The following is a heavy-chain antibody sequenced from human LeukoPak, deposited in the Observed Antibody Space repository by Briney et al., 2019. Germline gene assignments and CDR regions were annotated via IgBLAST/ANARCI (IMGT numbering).Heavy chain of an antibody. CDR2: IYTSGST. J-gene: IGHJ4*02. CDR3: ARVRYCSGTSCSHFDY. Sequence: TSETLSLTCTVSGGSISSYYWSWIRQPAGKGLEWIGRIYTSGSTNYNPSLKSRVTMSVDTSKNQFSLKLSSVTAADTAVYYCARVRYCSGTSCSHFDYWGQGTLVTVSS. D-gene: IGHD2-2*01. CDR1: GGSISSYY. V-gene: IGHV4-4*07.